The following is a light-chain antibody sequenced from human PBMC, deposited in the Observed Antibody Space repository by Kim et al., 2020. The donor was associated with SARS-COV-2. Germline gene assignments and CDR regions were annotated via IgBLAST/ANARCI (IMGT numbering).Light chain of an antibody. CDR1: SLRSYY. CDR2: GKN. V-gene: IGLV3-19*01. CDR3: NSRDSNDNVV. J-gene: IGLJ2*01. Sequence: SSELTQDPAASVALGQTVRITCQGDSLRSYYATWYQQKPGQAPIVVIYGKNNLPSGIPDRFSGSSSGNTASLTITGTQAGDEADYYCNSRDSNDNVVFGGGTKLTVL.